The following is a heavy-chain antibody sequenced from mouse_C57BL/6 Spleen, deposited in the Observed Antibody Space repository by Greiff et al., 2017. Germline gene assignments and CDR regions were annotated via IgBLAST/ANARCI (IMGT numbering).Heavy chain of an antibody. CDR1: GYTFTDYN. CDR2: INPNNGGT. Sequence: SGYTFTDYNMDWVKQSHGKSLEWIGDINPNNGGTIYNQKFKGKATLTVDKSSSTAYMELRSLTSEDTAVYYCARTDDYDGFAYWGQGTLVTVSA. J-gene: IGHJ3*01. V-gene: IGHV1-18*01. D-gene: IGHD2-4*01. CDR3: ARTDDYDGFAY.